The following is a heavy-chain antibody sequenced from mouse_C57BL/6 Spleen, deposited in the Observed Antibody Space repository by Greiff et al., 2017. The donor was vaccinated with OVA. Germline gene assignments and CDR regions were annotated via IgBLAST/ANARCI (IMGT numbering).Heavy chain of an antibody. CDR3: ARSPLDY. Sequence: EVQGVESGPVLVKPGASVKMSCKASGYTFTDYYMNWVKQSHGKSLEWIGVINPYNGGTSYNQKFKGKATLTVDKSSSTAYMELNSLTSEDSAVYYCARSPLDYWGQGTLVTVSA. J-gene: IGHJ3*01. CDR1: GYTFTDYY. V-gene: IGHV1-19*01. CDR2: INPYNGGT.